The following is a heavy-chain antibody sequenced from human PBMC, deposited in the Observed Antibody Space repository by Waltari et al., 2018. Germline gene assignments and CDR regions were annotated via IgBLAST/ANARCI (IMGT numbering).Heavy chain of an antibody. CDR3: ARYYGNGEGWLDP. CDR2: ISYSGTT. J-gene: IGHJ5*02. V-gene: IGHV4-39*07. Sequence: QLQLQESGPGLVKPSETLSLTCTVSGGSISSGSYYWGWIRPPPGKGLESIGYISYSGTTYYTLSLKSRVTMSVDTSRDQYSLSLRSVAAADTAVYYCARYYGNGEGWLDPWGQGTLVTVSS. D-gene: IGHD3-3*01. CDR1: GGSISSGSYY.